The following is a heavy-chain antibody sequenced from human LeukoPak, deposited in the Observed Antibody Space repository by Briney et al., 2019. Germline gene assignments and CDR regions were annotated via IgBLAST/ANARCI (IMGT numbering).Heavy chain of an antibody. Sequence: GGSLRLSCAASGFTFSSYWMSWVRQAPGKGLEWVANIKQDGSEKYYVDSVKGRFTISRDNAKNSLYLQINSLRAEDTAVYYCARRYYYDRRGYYIDYWGQGTLVTVSS. V-gene: IGHV3-7*01. D-gene: IGHD3-22*01. CDR3: ARRYYYDRRGYYIDY. CDR1: GFTFSSYW. J-gene: IGHJ4*02. CDR2: IKQDGSEK.